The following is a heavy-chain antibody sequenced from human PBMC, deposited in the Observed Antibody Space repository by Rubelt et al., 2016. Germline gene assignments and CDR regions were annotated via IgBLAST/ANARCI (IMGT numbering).Heavy chain of an antibody. CDR3: ARGPQTVNYLGSGSYNPFDY. V-gene: IGHV1-2*05. D-gene: IGHD3-10*01. CDR1: GGTFSSYA. J-gene: IGHJ4*02. Sequence: VQLVQSGAEVKKPGSSVKVSCKASGGTFSSYAISWVRQAPGQGLEWMGRINPNSGGAIYAQKFQARVTLTRDTSISTAYMELRGLTSDDTVVYYCARGPQTVNYLGSGSYNPFDYWGQGTQVTVSS. CDR2: INPNSGGA.